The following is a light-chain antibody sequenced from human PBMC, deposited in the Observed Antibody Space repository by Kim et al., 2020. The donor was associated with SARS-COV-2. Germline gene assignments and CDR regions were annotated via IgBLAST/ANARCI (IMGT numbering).Light chain of an antibody. V-gene: IGLV3-1*01. CDR2: QDS. J-gene: IGLJ2*01. Sequence: SVSPGQTAIITCSGDKLGDKYACWYQQKPGQSPVVVIYQDSKRPSGIPERFSGSNSGNTATLTISGTQAMDEADYYCQAWDSSTVVFGGGTQLTVL. CDR1: KLGDKY. CDR3: QAWDSSTVV.